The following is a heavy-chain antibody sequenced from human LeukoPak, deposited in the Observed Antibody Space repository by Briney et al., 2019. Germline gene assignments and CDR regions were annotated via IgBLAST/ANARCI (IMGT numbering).Heavy chain of an antibody. CDR2: TYYRSNWYN. CDR1: GDSVSSNSAA. CDR3: ARFIVASGSFDY. Sequence: SQTLSPTCAISGDSVSSNSAAWNWIRQSPSRGLEWLGRTYYRSNWYNDYAVPVKSRITINPDTSKNQFSLQLNSVTPEDTAIYYCARFIVASGSFDYWGQGTLVTVSS. J-gene: IGHJ4*02. D-gene: IGHD6-13*01. V-gene: IGHV6-1*01.